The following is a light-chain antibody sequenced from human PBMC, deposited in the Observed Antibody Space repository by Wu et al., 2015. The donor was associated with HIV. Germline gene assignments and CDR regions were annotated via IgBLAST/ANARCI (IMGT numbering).Light chain of an antibody. Sequence: EIVLTQSPGTLSLSPGERATLSCRASQSVRSNYLAWYQQKPGQAPRLLIYGASSRATDIPDRFSGSGSGTDFTLTISRLEPEDFAVYYCQQYDNSRTWTFGQGTKVEIK. V-gene: IGKV3-20*01. CDR1: QSVRSNY. J-gene: IGKJ1*01. CDR3: QQYDNSRTWT. CDR2: GAS.